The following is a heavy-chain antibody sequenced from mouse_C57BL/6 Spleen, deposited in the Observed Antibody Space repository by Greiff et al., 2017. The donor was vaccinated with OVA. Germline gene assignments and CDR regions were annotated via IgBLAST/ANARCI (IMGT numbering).Heavy chain of an antibody. Sequence: EVMLVESGGGLVQPGGSLSLSCAASGFTFTDYYMSWVRQPPGKALEWLGFIRNKANGYTSEYSVSVKGRFTISRDNSQSILYLQKNALRAEDSATYYCARSPGLPYFDCWGKGTTLTVSS. J-gene: IGHJ2*01. CDR3: ARSPGLPYFDC. CDR1: GFTFTDYY. V-gene: IGHV7-3*01. D-gene: IGHD2-10*01. CDR2: IRNKANGYTS.